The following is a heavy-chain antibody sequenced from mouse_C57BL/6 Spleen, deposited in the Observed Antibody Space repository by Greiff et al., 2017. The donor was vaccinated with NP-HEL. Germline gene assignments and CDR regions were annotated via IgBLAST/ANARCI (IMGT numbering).Heavy chain of an antibody. CDR3: TTSVY. Sequence: EVQLQESGAELVRPGASVKLSCTASGFNIKDYYMHWVKQRPEQGLEWIGRIDPEDGDTEYDPKFQGKATMNAEKSSNTAYLQLSRLTSEDTAVYYCTTSVYWGQGTTLPVSS. J-gene: IGHJ2*01. CDR2: IDPEDGDT. V-gene: IGHV14-1*01. D-gene: IGHD1-1*01. CDR1: GFNIKDYY.